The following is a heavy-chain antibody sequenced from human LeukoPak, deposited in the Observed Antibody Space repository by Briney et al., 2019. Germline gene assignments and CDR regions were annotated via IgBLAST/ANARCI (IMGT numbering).Heavy chain of an antibody. J-gene: IGHJ3*02. V-gene: IGHV4-34*01. CDR2: INHSGST. Sequence: PSETLSLTCAVYGGSFSGYYWSWIRQPPGKGLEWIGEINHSGSTNYNPSLKSRVTISVDTSKNQFSLKLSSVTAADTAVYYCGRPGILYSRVSAFHIRVQATLVTVSS. CDR3: GRPGILYSRVSAFHI. D-gene: IGHD2-8*01. CDR1: GGSFSGYY.